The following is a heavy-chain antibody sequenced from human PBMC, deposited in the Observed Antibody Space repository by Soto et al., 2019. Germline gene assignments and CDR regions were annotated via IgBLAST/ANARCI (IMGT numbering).Heavy chain of an antibody. J-gene: IGHJ3*02. CDR3: AGGVVRGLVVTDAFDI. Sequence: QVRLQESGPGLVKPSQTLSLTCTVSGGSFSSGAYYWSWIRQLPGKGLEWIGYIYYSRSTAYNPSLKGRVSMSVDTSKTQFSLKLTSVTAADTAVYYCAGGVVRGLVVTDAFDIWGQGTVVTVSS. V-gene: IGHV4-31*04. D-gene: IGHD3-10*01. CDR1: GGSFSSGAYY. CDR2: IYYSRST.